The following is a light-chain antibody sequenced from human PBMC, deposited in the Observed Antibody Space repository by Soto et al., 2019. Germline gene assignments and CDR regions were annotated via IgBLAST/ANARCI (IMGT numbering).Light chain of an antibody. CDR3: QQRSNWLT. CDR1: QSVSDN. J-gene: IGKJ4*01. Sequence: ILMTQSQDTLPVSPGERATLSCRASQSVSDNLAWHQQKPGQAPRLLIYDASNRATGIPARFSGSGSGTDFTLTISSLEPEDFAVYYCQQRSNWLTFGGGSKVDIK. V-gene: IGKV3-11*01. CDR2: DAS.